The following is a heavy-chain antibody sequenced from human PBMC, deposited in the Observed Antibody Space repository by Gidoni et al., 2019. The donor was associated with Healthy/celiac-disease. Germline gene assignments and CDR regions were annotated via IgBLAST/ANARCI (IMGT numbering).Heavy chain of an antibody. J-gene: IGHJ6*04. CDR2: IYYSGST. D-gene: IGHD2-2*01. CDR1: GGSIRSSSYY. Sequence: QLQLQASGPGLVKPSETLSLTCTVSGGSIRSSSYYWGWIRQPPGKGLEWIGSIYYSGSTYYNPSLKSRVTISVDTSKNQFSLKLSSVTAADTAVYYCASLGYCSSTSCYARGGYYYGMDVWGKGTTVTVSS. V-gene: IGHV4-39*01. CDR3: ASLGYCSSTSCYARGGYYYGMDV.